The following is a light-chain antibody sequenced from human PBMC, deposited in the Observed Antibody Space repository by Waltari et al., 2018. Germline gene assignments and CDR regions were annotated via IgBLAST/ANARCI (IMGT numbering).Light chain of an antibody. V-gene: IGKV3-20*01. Sequence: EIVLTQSPGTLSLSPGERATLSCRASQSIGSNYLAWYQQRPGQAHRLLIYAASSRATGIPDRFSGGASGTDFTLTISRLEPEDFAVYFCQQYNNSPWTFGQGTKVEIK. CDR2: AAS. CDR1: QSIGSNY. J-gene: IGKJ1*01. CDR3: QQYNNSPWT.